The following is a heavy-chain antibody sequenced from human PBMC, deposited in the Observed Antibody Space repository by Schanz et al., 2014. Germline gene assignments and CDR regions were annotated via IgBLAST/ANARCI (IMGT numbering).Heavy chain of an antibody. Sequence: QVQLVQSGAEVKKPGASVKVSCKASGYTFTSYGISWVRQAPGQGLEWMGWISAYNGNTKYPQKLQGRVTMTTDTSTSTTDMMLRSRRTDDTAVYYCSRGAAEFYDVLTEEDYWGQGTLITVSS. D-gene: IGHD3-9*01. V-gene: IGHV1-18*01. J-gene: IGHJ4*02. CDR3: SRGAAEFYDVLTEEDY. CDR2: ISAYNGNT. CDR1: GYTFTSYG.